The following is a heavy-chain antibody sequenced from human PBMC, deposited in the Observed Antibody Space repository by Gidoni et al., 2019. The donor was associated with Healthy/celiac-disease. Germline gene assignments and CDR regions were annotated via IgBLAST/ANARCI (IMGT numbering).Heavy chain of an antibody. CDR2: INPSGGST. CDR1: GYTFTSYY. V-gene: IGHV1-46*03. CDR3: ARGLGPPRPPRAEYFQH. J-gene: IGHJ1*01. Sequence: QVQLVQSGAAVKKPGASVKVSCKASGYTFTSYYMHWVRQAPGQGLEWMGIINPSGGSTSYAQKFQGRVTMTRDTSTSTVYMELSSLRSEDTAVYYCARGLGPPRPPRAEYFQHWGQGTLVTVSS. D-gene: IGHD7-27*01.